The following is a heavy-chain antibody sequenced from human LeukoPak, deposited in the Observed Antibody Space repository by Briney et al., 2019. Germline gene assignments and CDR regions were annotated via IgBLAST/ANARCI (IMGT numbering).Heavy chain of an antibody. J-gene: IGHJ4*02. CDR3: ARHPYGYSSGWSHPFDY. CDR2: IYPGDSDT. CDR1: GYSFTSYW. Sequence: GESLKISCKGSGYSFTSYWIGWVRQMPGEGLEWMGIIYPGDSDTRYSPSFQGQVTISADKSISTAYLQWSSLKASDTAMYYCARHPYGYSSGWSHPFDYWGQGTLVTVSS. V-gene: IGHV5-51*01. D-gene: IGHD6-19*01.